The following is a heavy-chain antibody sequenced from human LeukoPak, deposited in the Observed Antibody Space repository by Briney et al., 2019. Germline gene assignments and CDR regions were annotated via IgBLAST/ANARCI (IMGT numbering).Heavy chain of an antibody. J-gene: IGHJ3*02. CDR1: GYTFTSYY. CDR2: INPSGGST. V-gene: IGHV1-46*01. CDR3: ARAAIAYDAFDI. Sequence: ASVKVSCKASGYTFTSYYMHWVRQAPGQGLEWMGIINPSGGSTSYAQKFQGRGTMTRDTSTSTVYMELSSLRSEDTAVYYCARAAIAYDAFDIWGQGTMATVSS.